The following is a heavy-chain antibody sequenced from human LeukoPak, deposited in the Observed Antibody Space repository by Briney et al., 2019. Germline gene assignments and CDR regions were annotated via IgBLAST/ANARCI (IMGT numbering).Heavy chain of an antibody. CDR1: GGSISSYY. D-gene: IGHD3-3*01. Sequence: SETLSLTCTVSGGSISSYYWSWIRQPPGKGLEWIGYIYYSGSTNYNPSLKSRVTISVDTSKNQFSLKLSSVTAADPAVYYCARHTITIFGVGQNWFDPWGQGTLVTVSS. V-gene: IGHV4-59*08. CDR2: IYYSGST. CDR3: ARHTITIFGVGQNWFDP. J-gene: IGHJ5*02.